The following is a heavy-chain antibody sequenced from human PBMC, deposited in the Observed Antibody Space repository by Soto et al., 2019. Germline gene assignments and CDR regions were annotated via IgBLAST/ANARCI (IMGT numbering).Heavy chain of an antibody. Sequence: QVQLQQWGAGLLKPSETLSLTCAVYGGSFSGYYWSWIRQPPGKGLEWIGEINHSGSTNYNPSLKSRVTISVDTSKNQFSLKLSSVTAADTAVYYCARGRGMVPAAMATNWFDPWGQGTLVTVSS. V-gene: IGHV4-34*01. J-gene: IGHJ5*02. D-gene: IGHD2-2*01. CDR3: ARGRGMVPAAMATNWFDP. CDR2: INHSGST. CDR1: GGSFSGYY.